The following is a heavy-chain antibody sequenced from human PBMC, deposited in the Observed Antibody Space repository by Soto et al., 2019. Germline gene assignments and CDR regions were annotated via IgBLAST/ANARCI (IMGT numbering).Heavy chain of an antibody. V-gene: IGHV3-23*01. CDR3: AKRHYDILTGYFPFDY. J-gene: IGHJ4*02. CDR1: GFTFSSYA. Sequence: GGSLRLSCAASGFTFSSYAMTGVRQAPGKRLEWVSAISGSGGSTYYADSVKGRFTIARDNSKNTLYLQMNSLRAEDTAVYYCAKRHYDILTGYFPFDYWGQGTLVTVSS. CDR2: ISGSGGST. D-gene: IGHD3-9*01.